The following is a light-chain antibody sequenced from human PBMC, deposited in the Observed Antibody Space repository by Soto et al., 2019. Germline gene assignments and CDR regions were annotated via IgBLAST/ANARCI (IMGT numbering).Light chain of an antibody. Sequence: QSALTQPPSASGSPGQSVTISCTGTSSDVGGFNYVSWYQQHPGKAPKLMIYEVSKRPSGVPDRFSGSKSGNTASLTVSGLQTEDEADYFCSSFAGYSTYVAFGGGTKLTVL. CDR3: SSFAGYSTYVA. CDR2: EVS. V-gene: IGLV2-8*01. CDR1: SSDVGGFNY. J-gene: IGLJ2*01.